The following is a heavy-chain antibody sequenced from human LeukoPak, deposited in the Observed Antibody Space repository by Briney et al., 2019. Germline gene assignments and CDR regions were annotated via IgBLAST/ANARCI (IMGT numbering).Heavy chain of an antibody. D-gene: IGHD1-26*01. CDR1: GFTFSNYA. V-gene: IGHV3-30*04. CDR3: ARDMFLRKGRVGATLIAFDI. CDR2: MSYDGSDK. Sequence: PGGSLSLSCVASGFTFSNYAMHWVRQAPGKGLEWVAVMSYDGSDKYYADSVKGRFTISRDNSKNTLCLHMNSLTAKDTAVYYCARDMFLRKGRVGATLIAFDIWGQGTMVTVSS. J-gene: IGHJ3*02.